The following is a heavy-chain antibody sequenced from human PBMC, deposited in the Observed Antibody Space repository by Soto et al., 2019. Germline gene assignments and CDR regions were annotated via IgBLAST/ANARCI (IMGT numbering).Heavy chain of an antibody. CDR1: GGSISSSSYY. Sequence: SETLSLTCTVSGGSISSSSYYWGWIRQPPGKGLEWIGEINHSGSTNYNPSLKSRVTISVDTSKNQFSLKLSSVTAADTAVYYCARALYYDFWSGYYRGGDYYYYYGMDVWGQGTTVTVSS. D-gene: IGHD3-3*01. CDR3: ARALYYDFWSGYYRGGDYYYYYGMDV. V-gene: IGHV4-39*07. J-gene: IGHJ6*02. CDR2: INHSGST.